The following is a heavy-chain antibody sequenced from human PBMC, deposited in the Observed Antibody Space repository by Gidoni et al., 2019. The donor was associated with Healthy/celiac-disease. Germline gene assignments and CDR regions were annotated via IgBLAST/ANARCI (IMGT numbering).Heavy chain of an antibody. V-gene: IGHV3-23*01. J-gene: IGHJ3*02. Sequence: EVQLLESGGGLVQPGGSLSLSWAASGFTFSSYAMSWVRQAPGKGLEWVSAISGSGGSTYYADAVKGRFTISRDNSKNTRYLKMNSLRAEDTAVYYCAMGGGAFDIWGQGTMVTVSS. CDR2: ISGSGGST. D-gene: IGHD3-16*01. CDR1: GFTFSSYA. CDR3: AMGGGAFDI.